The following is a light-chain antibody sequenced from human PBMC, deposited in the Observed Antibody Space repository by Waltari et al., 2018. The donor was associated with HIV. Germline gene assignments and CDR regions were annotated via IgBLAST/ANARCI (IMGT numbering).Light chain of an antibody. J-gene: IGLJ2*01. Sequence: QSSLTQPRSMSGSPGQSVTISCTGTSSDVGNYDYVSWYQQHPGKSPKLILYDVSERRSWGPDRVSGAESGDTASRTISGLQVEEEAVYHCCSFAGSSTIVVFGGGTRLTGL. V-gene: IGLV2-11*01. CDR2: DVS. CDR1: SSDVGNYDY. CDR3: CSFAGSSTIVV.